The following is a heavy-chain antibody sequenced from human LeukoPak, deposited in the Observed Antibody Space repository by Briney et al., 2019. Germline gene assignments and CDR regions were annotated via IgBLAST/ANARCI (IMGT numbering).Heavy chain of an antibody. CDR1: GYTFTSYD. Sequence: ASVKVSCKASGYTFTSYDINWVRQATGQGLEWMGWMNPNSGNTGYAQKFQGRVTMTRNTSISTAYMELSSLRSDDTAVYYCARGYYDSSGYQKIDYWGQGTLVTVSS. V-gene: IGHV1-8*01. J-gene: IGHJ4*02. D-gene: IGHD3-22*01. CDR2: MNPNSGNT. CDR3: ARGYYDSSGYQKIDY.